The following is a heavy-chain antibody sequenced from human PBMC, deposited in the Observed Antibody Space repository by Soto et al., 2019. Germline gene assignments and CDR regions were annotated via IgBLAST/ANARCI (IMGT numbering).Heavy chain of an antibody. V-gene: IGHV5-10-1*01. Sequence: GESLKISGVDSGDSFTSYWISWVRQMPGKGLEWMGRIDPSDSYTNYSPSFQGHVTISADKSISTAYLQWSSLKASDTAMYYCSASTGTTSYDAFDIWGQGTMVTVSS. CDR3: SASTGTTSYDAFDI. CDR1: GDSFTSYW. CDR2: IDPSDSYT. D-gene: IGHD1-7*01. J-gene: IGHJ3*02.